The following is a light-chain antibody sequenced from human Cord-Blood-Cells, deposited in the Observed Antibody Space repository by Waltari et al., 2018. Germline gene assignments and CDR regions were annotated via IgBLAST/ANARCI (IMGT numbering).Light chain of an antibody. CDR2: GAS. CDR3: QQYCSSPIT. Sequence: EIVLTQSPGTLSLSPGERDTLSCRASQSVSSSYLAWYQQKPGQAPRLLIYGASSRATGIPVRFSGSGSGTDFTLTISRLEPEDFAVYYCQQYCSSPITFGQGTRLEIK. V-gene: IGKV3-20*01. J-gene: IGKJ5*01. CDR1: QSVSSSY.